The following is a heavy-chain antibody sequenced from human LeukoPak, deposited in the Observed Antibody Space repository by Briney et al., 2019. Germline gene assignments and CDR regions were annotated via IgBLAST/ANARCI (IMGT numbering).Heavy chain of an antibody. V-gene: IGHV4-61*02. Sequence: SETLSLTCTVSGGSLSSGSYYWSWIRQPAGNGLEGTGRFYTSGSNNYSPSLKSRVPIPVDTSKNRFHRELKAVTGPDAPVYYCARYDYYDNSARFDIWGKGTMVTVSS. CDR3: ARYDYYDNSARFDI. CDR2: FYTSGSN. J-gene: IGHJ3*02. CDR1: GGSLSSGSYY. D-gene: IGHD3-22*01.